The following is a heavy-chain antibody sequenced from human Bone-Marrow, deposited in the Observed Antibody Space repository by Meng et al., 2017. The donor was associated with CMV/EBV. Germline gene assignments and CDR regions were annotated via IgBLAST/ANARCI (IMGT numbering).Heavy chain of an antibody. V-gene: IGHV4-59*01. CDR1: GGSISSYY. CDR3: ARYYGGDCYSHSFDY. Sequence: SETLSLTCTVSGGSISSYYWSWIRQPPGKGLEWIGYIYYSGSTNYNPSLKSRVTISVDTSKNQFSLKLTSVTAADTAVYFCARYYGGDCYSHSFDYWGQGTLVTVSS. J-gene: IGHJ4*02. D-gene: IGHD2-21*01. CDR2: IYYSGST.